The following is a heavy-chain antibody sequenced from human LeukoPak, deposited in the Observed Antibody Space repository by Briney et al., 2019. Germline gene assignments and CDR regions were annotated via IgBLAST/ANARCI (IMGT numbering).Heavy chain of an antibody. CDR2: IYYSGTT. CDR1: GTSISSGAYS. CDR3: ARTITIFGALGYFDY. V-gene: IGHV4-31*03. J-gene: IGHJ4*02. D-gene: IGHD3-3*01. Sequence: PSETLSLTCTVSGTSISSGAYSRSWVRHHPGKGLEWITYIYYSGTTYYNPSLKRRVTISVDTSKNQFSLKLSSVTAADTAVYYCARTITIFGALGYFDYWGQGTLVTVSS.